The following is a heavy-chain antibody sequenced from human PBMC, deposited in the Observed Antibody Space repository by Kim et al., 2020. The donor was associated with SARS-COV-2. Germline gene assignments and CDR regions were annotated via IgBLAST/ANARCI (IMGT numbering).Heavy chain of an antibody. J-gene: IGHJ4*02. CDR1: GGTFSSYA. CDR2: IIPIFGTA. V-gene: IGHV1-69*13. Sequence: SVKVSCKASGGTFSSYAISWVRQAPGQGLEWMGGIIPIFGTANYAQKFQGRVTITADESTSTAYMELSSLRSEDTAVYYCARAPLTYYYDSSGYLYFDYWGQGTLVTVSS. CDR3: ARAPLTYYYDSSGYLYFDY. D-gene: IGHD3-22*01.